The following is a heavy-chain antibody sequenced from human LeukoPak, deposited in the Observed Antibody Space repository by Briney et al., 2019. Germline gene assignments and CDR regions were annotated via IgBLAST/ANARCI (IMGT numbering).Heavy chain of an antibody. Sequence: GGSLRLSCAASGFTVSSNYMSWVRQAPGKGLEWVSVIYSGGSTYYADSVKGRFTISRDNSKNTLYLQMNSLRAEDTAVYYCARVMTTVTTGIYFDYWGQGTLVTVSS. CDR2: IYSGGST. D-gene: IGHD4-17*01. CDR1: GFTVSSNY. V-gene: IGHV3-66*01. CDR3: ARVMTTVTTGIYFDY. J-gene: IGHJ4*02.